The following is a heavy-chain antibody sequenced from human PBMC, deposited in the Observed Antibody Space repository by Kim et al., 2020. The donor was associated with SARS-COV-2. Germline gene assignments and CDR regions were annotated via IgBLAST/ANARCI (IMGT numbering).Heavy chain of an antibody. CDR3: ARRLAALRV. CDR1: GGSFSGYY. V-gene: IGHV4-34*01. Sequence: SETLSLTCAVYGGSFSGYYWSWIRQPPGKGLEWIGEINHSGSTNYNPSLKSRVTISVDTSKNQFSLKLSSVTAADTAVYYCARRLAALRVWGQGTLVTV. CDR2: INHSGST. D-gene: IGHD6-25*01. J-gene: IGHJ4*02.